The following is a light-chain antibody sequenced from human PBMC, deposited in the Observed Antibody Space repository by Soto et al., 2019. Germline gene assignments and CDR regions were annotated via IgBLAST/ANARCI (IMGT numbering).Light chain of an antibody. CDR2: DVS. CDR3: SSYTSSSTIGV. Sequence: QSALTQPASVSGSPGQSITISCTGTSSDVGGYNYVSWYQQHPGKAPKLMIYDVSNRPSGVSNRFSGSKSGNTASLTISGLLAADEADYYCSSYTSSSTIGVFGTGTKVTVL. V-gene: IGLV2-14*01. J-gene: IGLJ1*01. CDR1: SSDVGGYNY.